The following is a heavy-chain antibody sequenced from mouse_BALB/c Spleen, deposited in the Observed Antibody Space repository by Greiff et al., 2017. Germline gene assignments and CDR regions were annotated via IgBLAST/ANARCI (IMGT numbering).Heavy chain of an antibody. V-gene: IGHV5-6-3*01. CDR1: GFTFSSYG. D-gene: IGHD2-4*01. CDR3: ARGEALRREAMDY. Sequence: EVMLVESGGGLVQPGGSLKLSCAASGFTFSSYGMSWVRQTPDKRLELVATINSNGGSTYYPDSVKGRFTISRDNAKNTLYLQMSSLKSEDTAMYYCARGEALRREAMDYWGQGTSVTVSS. J-gene: IGHJ4*01. CDR2: INSNGGST.